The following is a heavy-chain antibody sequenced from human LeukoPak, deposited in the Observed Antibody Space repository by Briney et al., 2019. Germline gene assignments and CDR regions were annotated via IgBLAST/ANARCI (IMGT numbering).Heavy chain of an antibody. V-gene: IGHV3-15*01. J-gene: IGHJ6*02. CDR2: IKSKTDGGTT. Sequence: GGSLRLSCAASGFTFSNAWMSWVRQAPGKGLEWVGRIKSKTDGGTTDYAVPVKGRFTISRDDSKNTLYLQMNSLKTEDTAVYYCTTDVPYSSGWYDGMDVWGQGTTVTVSS. D-gene: IGHD6-19*01. CDR3: TTDVPYSSGWYDGMDV. CDR1: GFTFSNAW.